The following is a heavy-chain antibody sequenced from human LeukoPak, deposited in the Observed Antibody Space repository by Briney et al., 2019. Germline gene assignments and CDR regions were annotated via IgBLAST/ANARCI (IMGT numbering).Heavy chain of an antibody. CDR1: GDSITSTIYY. V-gene: IGHV4-39*07. J-gene: IGHJ4*02. D-gene: IGHD7-27*01. CDR2: FFYSGST. CDR3: ARVERTYWGPGPGDYFDS. Sequence: SETLSLTCTVSGDSITSTIYYWGWIRQPPGKGLEWIGSFFYSGSTYYNPSLKSRVTISVDTSKNQFSLRLSSVTAADTAVYYCARVERTYWGPGPGDYFDSWGQGTMVTVSS.